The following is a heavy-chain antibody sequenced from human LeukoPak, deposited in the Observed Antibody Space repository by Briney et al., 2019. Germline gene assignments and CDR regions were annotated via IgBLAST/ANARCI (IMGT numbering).Heavy chain of an antibody. CDR3: ARDRITMVRGVILYYYGMDV. J-gene: IGHJ6*02. CDR2: IWYDGSNK. V-gene: IGHV3-33*01. Sequence: GRSLRLSCAASGFTFSSYGMHWVRQAPGKGLERVAVIWYDGSNKYYADSVKGRFTISRDNSKNTLYLQMNSLRAEDTAVYYCARDRITMVRGVILYYYGMDVWGQGTTVTVSS. D-gene: IGHD3-10*01. CDR1: GFTFSSYG.